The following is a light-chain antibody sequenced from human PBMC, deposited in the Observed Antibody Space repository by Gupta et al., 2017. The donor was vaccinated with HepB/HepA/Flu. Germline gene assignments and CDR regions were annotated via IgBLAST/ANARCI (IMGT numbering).Light chain of an antibody. CDR3: MQGTHWPVT. J-gene: IGKJ1*01. V-gene: IGKV2-30*01. CDR2: RVS. Sequence: DVVMTQSPLSLPVTLGQPASISCRSSQSVVYTNGIAYLSWFLQRPGQSPRRLIYRVSNRDSGVPDRVSGSGSGTDFTLKISRVEAEDVGVYYCMQGTHWPVTFGQGTKVEI. CDR1: QSVVYTNGIAY.